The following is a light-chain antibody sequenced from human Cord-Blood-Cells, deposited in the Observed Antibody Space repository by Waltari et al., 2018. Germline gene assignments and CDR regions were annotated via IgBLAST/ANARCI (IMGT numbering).Light chain of an antibody. V-gene: IGKV1-39*01. J-gene: IGKJ5*01. CDR1: QSISSY. CDR3: QQSYSTPIT. CDR2: AAS. Sequence: DIQMTQSQSSLSASVGDSVTLTCRASQSISSYLNWYQQKPGKAPKLLIYAASSLQSGVPSRFSGSGSGTDFTLTISSLQPEDFATYYCQQSYSTPITFGQGTRLEIK.